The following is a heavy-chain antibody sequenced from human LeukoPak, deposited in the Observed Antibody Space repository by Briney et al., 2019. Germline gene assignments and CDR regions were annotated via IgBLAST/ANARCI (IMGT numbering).Heavy chain of an antibody. Sequence: SETLSLTCTVSGGSIRSSSYYWGWIRQPPGKGLEWLANIFYSGSTFYNPSPKSRVTISVDTSQNQFSLKLRSVIAADTAVYYCARLRSGFYFDSCGQGTLVSVSS. J-gene: IGHJ4*02. CDR2: IFYSGST. D-gene: IGHD6-19*01. CDR3: ARLRSGFYFDS. CDR1: GGSIRSSSYY. V-gene: IGHV4-39*01.